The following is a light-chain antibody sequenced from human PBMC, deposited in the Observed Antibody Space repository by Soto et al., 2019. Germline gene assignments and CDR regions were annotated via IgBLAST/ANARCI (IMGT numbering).Light chain of an antibody. CDR2: RAS. CDR3: QQYASAPLT. Sequence: EIVLTQSPGTLYLSPGERATLSCRASQSVGRDFLAWYQHKPGQAPRLLIHRASSRATGIPDRFSGSGSGTDFILTISRLEPEDFALYYCQQYASAPLTFGGGTKVEIK. J-gene: IGKJ4*01. V-gene: IGKV3-20*01. CDR1: QSVGRDF.